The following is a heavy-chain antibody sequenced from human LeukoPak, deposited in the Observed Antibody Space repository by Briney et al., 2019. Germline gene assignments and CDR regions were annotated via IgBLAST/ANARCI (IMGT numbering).Heavy chain of an antibody. V-gene: IGHV3-23*01. CDR1: GFTFSSYA. CDR3: AKVRQFYGDLDY. J-gene: IGHJ4*02. D-gene: IGHD4-17*01. Sequence: GGSLRLSCAASGFTFSSYALSWVRQAPGKGLEWVSAISGSGGSTYYADSVKGRFTIYRDNSKNTLYLQMNSLRAEDTAVYYCAKVRQFYGDLDYWGQGTLVTVSS. CDR2: ISGSGGST.